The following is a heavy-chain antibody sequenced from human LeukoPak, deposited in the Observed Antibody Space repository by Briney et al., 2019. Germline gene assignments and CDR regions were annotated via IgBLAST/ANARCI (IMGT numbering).Heavy chain of an antibody. V-gene: IGHV1-69*13. CDR2: IIPIFGTA. CDR3: ARGGGSSWYSLWAEDYYYYMDV. Sequence: ASVKVSCKASGGTFSSYAISWVRQAPGQGLEWIGGIIPIFGTANYAQKFQGRVTITADESTSTAYMELSSLRSEDTAVYYCARGGGSSWYSLWAEDYYYYMDVWGKGTTVTISS. D-gene: IGHD6-13*01. CDR1: GGTFSSYA. J-gene: IGHJ6*03.